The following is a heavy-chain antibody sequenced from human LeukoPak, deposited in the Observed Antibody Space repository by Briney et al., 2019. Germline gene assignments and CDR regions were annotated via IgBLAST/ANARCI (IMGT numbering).Heavy chain of an antibody. CDR2: IYYSGST. D-gene: IGHD3-16*02. V-gene: IGHV4-39*07. CDR3: ARVGDYVWGSYRPKGNWFDP. CDR1: GGSISSSSYY. Sequence: SETLSLTCTVSGGSISSSSYYWGWIRQPPGKGLEWIGSIYYSGSTYYSPSLKSRVTISVDTSKNQFSLKLSSVTAADTAVYYCARVGDYVWGSYRPKGNWFDPWGQGTLVTVSS. J-gene: IGHJ5*02.